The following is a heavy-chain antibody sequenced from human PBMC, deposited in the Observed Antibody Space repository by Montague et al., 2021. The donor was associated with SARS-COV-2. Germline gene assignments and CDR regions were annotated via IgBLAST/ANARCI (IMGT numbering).Heavy chain of an antibody. D-gene: IGHD6-13*01. Sequence: SETLSLTCAVSGASVTSINWWSWVRQPPGRGLEWIAEIHHTGIANFNPSLRGRVSISLDTSKNHFSLTLNSVTAADTAIYYSANHPVFQQLYSWGQGTLVSVSS. J-gene: IGHJ4*02. V-gene: IGHV4-4*02. CDR2: IHHTGIA. CDR1: GASVTSINW. CDR3: ANHPVFQQLYS.